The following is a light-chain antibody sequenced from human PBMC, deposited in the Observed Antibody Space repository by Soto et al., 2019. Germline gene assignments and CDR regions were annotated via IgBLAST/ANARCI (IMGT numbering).Light chain of an antibody. V-gene: IGKV3-20*01. CDR3: QQYGSSSWT. Sequence: EIVLTQSPGTLSLSPGERATLSCRASQSVSSSYLAWYQQKPGQAPRLLIYGTSSRATAIPDRFSGSESGTDFALTISRLEPEDFAVYYCQQYGSSSWTFGQWTKVEIK. CDR1: QSVSSSY. J-gene: IGKJ1*01. CDR2: GTS.